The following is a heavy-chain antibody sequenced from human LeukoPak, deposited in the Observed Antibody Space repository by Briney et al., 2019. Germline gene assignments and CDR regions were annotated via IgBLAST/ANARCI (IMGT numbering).Heavy chain of an antibody. CDR1: GDSVSSNSAA. J-gene: IGHJ4*02. CDR2: TYYRSKWYN. Sequence: SQTLPLTCAISGDSVSSNSAAWNWIRQSPSRGLEWLGRTYYRSKWYNDYAVSVKSRITINPDTSKNQFSPQLNSVTPEDTAVYYCARDQGLVRGVIRWVEWGQGTLVTVSS. D-gene: IGHD3-10*01. CDR3: ARDQGLVRGVIRWVE. V-gene: IGHV6-1*01.